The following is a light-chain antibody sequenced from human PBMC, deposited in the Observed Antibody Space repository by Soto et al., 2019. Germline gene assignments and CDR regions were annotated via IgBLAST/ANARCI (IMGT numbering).Light chain of an antibody. CDR3: CSYAGSSTFV. CDR2: EGS. J-gene: IGLJ1*01. V-gene: IGLV2-23*01. Sequence: QSVLTQPASVSGSPGQSITLSCTGTSSDLGSYNLVSWYQQHPGKAPKLMIYEGSKRPSGVSYRFSGSKSGNTASLTISGLQTEDEADYYCCSYAGSSTFVFGTGTQVTVL. CDR1: SSDLGSYNL.